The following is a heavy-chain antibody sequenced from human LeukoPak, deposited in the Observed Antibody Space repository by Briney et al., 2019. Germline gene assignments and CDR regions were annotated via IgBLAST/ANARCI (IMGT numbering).Heavy chain of an antibody. V-gene: IGHV1-8*01. Sequence: ASVKVSCKTSGYTFTSYDINWVRQATGQGLEWMGWMNPHSGNTGYAQKFQGRVTMTRNTSINTAYMELSSLRSEDTAVHYCASSMPKRGYSNSPDDNWFDPWGQGTLVTVSS. CDR1: GYTFTSYD. CDR2: MNPHSGNT. D-gene: IGHD4-11*01. CDR3: ASSMPKRGYSNSPDDNWFDP. J-gene: IGHJ5*02.